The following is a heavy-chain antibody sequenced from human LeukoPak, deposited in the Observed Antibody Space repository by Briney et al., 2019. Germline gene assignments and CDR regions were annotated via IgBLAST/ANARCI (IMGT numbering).Heavy chain of an antibody. V-gene: IGHV4-59*01. J-gene: IGHJ4*02. CDR1: GGSLSSYY. CDR2: IYYSGST. Sequence: SETLSLTCTVSGGSLSSYYWSWIRQPPGKGLEWIGYIYYSGSTNYNPSLTSRVTISVDTSKNQFSLKLSSVTAADTAVYYCARTPLDYFDYWGQGTLVTVSS. CDR3: ARTPLDYFDY. D-gene: IGHD2-15*01.